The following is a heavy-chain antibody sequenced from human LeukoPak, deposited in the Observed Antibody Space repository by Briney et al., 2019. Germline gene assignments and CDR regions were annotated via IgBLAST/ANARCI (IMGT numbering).Heavy chain of an antibody. CDR3: AKDYSSSWYGLVYYYMDV. CDR1: GFTFSSYG. V-gene: IGHV3-23*01. CDR2: ISGSGGST. Sequence: GGSLRLSCAASGFTFSSYGMSWVRQAPGKGLEWVSAISGSGGSTYYADSVKGRFTISRDNSKNTLYLQMNSLRAEDTAVYYCAKDYSSSWYGLVYYYMDVWGKGTTVTVSS. D-gene: IGHD6-13*01. J-gene: IGHJ6*03.